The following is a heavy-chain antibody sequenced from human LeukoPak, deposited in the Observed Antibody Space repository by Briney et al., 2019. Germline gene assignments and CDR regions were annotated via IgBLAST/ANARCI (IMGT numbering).Heavy chain of an antibody. Sequence: GGSPRLSCTASQFTFSTYAMSWVRQAPGKGLERVSGISTSDSRTYYADSVKGRFVISRDNSKNTLYLQMNSLRAEDTAVYYCAKRAAAGSGYYNFFVDVWGNGTSVTVSS. CDR2: ISTSDSRT. J-gene: IGHJ6*04. CDR1: QFTFSTYA. CDR3: AKRAAAGSGYYNFFVDV. D-gene: IGHD6-13*01. V-gene: IGHV3-23*01.